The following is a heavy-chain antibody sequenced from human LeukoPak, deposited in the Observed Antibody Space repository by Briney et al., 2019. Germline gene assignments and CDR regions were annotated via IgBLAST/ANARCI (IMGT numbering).Heavy chain of an antibody. Sequence: GGSLRLSCAASGFTFSSYWMHWVRQAPGKGLVWVSRINSDGSSTSYADSVKGRFTISRDNAKNTLYLQMNSLSAEDTAVYYCAREVGGYYDAWFDYWGQGPLVTVSS. CDR3: AREVGGYYDAWFDY. CDR1: GFTFSSYW. CDR2: INSDGSST. J-gene: IGHJ4*02. D-gene: IGHD3-22*01. V-gene: IGHV3-74*01.